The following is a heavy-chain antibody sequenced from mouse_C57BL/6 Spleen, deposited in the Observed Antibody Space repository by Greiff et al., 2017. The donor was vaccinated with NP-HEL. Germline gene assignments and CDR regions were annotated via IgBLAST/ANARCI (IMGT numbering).Heavy chain of an antibody. CDR1: GYTFTSYW. D-gene: IGHD2-4*01. V-gene: IGHV1-55*01. CDR2: IYPGSGST. J-gene: IGHJ2*01. CDR3: ARYGYDYGGGDY. Sequence: VQLQQSGAELVKPGASVKMSCKASGYTFTSYWITWVKQRPGQGLEWIGDIYPGSGSTNYNEKFKSKATLTVDTSSSTAYMQLSSLTSEDSAVYYCARYGYDYGGGDYWGQGTTLTVSS.